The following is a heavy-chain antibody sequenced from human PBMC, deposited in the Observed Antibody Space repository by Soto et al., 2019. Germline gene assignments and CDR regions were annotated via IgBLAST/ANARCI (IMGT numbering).Heavy chain of an antibody. Sequence: SETLSLTCAVYGGSFSGYYWSWIRQPPGKGLEWIGEINHSGSTNYNPSLKSRVTISVDTSKNQFSLKLSSVTAADTAVYYCARAPPYYDILTGYSYYYYYGMDVWGQGTTVTVSS. CDR2: INHSGST. D-gene: IGHD3-9*01. J-gene: IGHJ6*02. CDR1: GGSFSGYY. CDR3: ARAPPYYDILTGYSYYYYYGMDV. V-gene: IGHV4-34*01.